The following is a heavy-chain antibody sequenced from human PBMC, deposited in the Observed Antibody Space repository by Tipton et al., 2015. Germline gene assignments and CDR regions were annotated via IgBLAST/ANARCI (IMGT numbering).Heavy chain of an antibody. V-gene: IGHV4-39*07. CDR1: GGSISSSDYY. Sequence: TLSLTCTVSGGSISSSDYYWVWLRQPPGMGLECIGSLYFSGSTYYNPSLKSRVTISVDTSKTQFSLKMSSVTASDTAVYYCARARGRHGGLFDSWGQEILVTVSS. CDR2: LYFSGST. D-gene: IGHD4-23*01. J-gene: IGHJ4*02. CDR3: ARARGRHGGLFDS.